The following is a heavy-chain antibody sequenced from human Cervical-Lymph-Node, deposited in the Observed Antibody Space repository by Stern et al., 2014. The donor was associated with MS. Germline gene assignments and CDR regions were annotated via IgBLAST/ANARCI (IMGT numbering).Heavy chain of an antibody. CDR1: GDSISSYTHY. D-gene: IGHD2-8*02. CDR3: AKHACTGAACPFDL. CDR2: VYYSGAT. Sequence: QVQLQESGPGLVKPSETLSLTCAVSGDSISSYTHYWAWIRQPPGKGLEWIGSVYYSGATYYNPSLKSTVTISVDTSKNHFSLGLTSVTAADTAVYYCAKHACTGAACPFDLWGQGTLVTVSS. V-gene: IGHV4-39*01. J-gene: IGHJ4*02.